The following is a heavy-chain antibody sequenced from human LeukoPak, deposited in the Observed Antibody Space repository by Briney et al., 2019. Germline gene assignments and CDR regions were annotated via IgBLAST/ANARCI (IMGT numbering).Heavy chain of an antibody. V-gene: IGHV1-58*02. CDR3: ARVDDSSGYYFDY. D-gene: IGHD3-22*01. J-gene: IGHJ4*02. Sequence: ASVKVSCKASGFTFTSSAMQWVRQARGQRLEWIGWIVVGSGNTNYAQKFQERVTITRDMSTSTAYMELSSLRSEDTAVYYCARVDDSSGYYFDYWGQGTLVTVSS. CDR2: IVVGSGNT. CDR1: GFTFTSSA.